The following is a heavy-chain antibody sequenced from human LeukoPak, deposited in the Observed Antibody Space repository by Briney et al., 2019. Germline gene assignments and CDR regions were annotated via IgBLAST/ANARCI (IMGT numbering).Heavy chain of an antibody. CDR2: TYHSGST. V-gene: IGHV4-39*01. D-gene: IGHD5-12*01. CDR3: ARLVWTLRQYYFNY. J-gene: IGHJ4*02. Sequence: SETLSLTCTVSGGSISSSSYYWGWIRQPPGKGLEWIGTTYHSGSTYYNASLKSRVTISVDTSKNRFSLKLSSVTAADTAVYYCARLVWTLRQYYFNYWGQGTLVTVSS. CDR1: GGSISSSSYY.